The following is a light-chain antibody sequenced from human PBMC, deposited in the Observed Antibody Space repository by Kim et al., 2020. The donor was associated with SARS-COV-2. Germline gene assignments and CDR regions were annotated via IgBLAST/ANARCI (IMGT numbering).Light chain of an antibody. Sequence: QSALTQPASVSGSPGQSITISCTGTGSDVGAYDRVSWYQQHPGKAPKLMIFDVSNRPSGVSNRFSGSKSDNTASLTISGLQAEDEADYFCSSLTSGRTSVVFGGGTQLTVL. CDR2: DVS. CDR1: GSDVGAYDR. V-gene: IGLV2-14*03. J-gene: IGLJ2*01. CDR3: SSLTSGRTSVV.